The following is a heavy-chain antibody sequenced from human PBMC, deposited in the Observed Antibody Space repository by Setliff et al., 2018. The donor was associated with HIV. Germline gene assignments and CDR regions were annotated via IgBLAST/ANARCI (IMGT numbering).Heavy chain of an antibody. J-gene: IGHJ6*03. Sequence: PSQTLSLTCVISGDNVSSSTAAWNWIRQSPSRGLEWLGRTYYRSKWYKDYAVSVKSRINISADTSKNHFSLQLISVSPEDSAIYYCARGRDEYGWPTVTLTYYYYYYIDVWDNGTTVTVS. CDR2: TYYRSKWYK. D-gene: IGHD4-17*01. V-gene: IGHV6-1*01. CDR1: GDNVSSSTAA. CDR3: ARGRDEYGWPTVTLTYYYYYYIDV.